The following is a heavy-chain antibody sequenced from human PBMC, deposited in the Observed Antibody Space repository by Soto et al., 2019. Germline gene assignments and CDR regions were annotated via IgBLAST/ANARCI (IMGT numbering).Heavy chain of an antibody. J-gene: IGHJ4*02. CDR2: INAGNGNT. CDR3: ARHPYYDYIWGSYRGNFDY. D-gene: IGHD3-16*02. Sequence: QVQLVQSGAEVKKPGASVKVSCKASGYTFTSYAMHWVRQAPGQRLEWMGWINAGNGNTKYSQKFQGRVTITRDTSASTAYMELSSLRSEDTAVYYCARHPYYDYIWGSYRGNFDYWGQGTLVTVSS. CDR1: GYTFTSYA. V-gene: IGHV1-3*01.